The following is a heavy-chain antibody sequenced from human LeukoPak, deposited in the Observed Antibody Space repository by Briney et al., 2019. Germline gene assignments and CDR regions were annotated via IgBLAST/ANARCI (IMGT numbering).Heavy chain of an antibody. CDR3: ARASNPDVDTASSNAFDI. J-gene: IGHJ3*02. V-gene: IGHV3-30*03. D-gene: IGHD5-18*01. CDR2: ISFDGSNR. CDR1: GFTFSDYY. Sequence: PGGSLRLSCTASGFTFSDYYMSWIRQPPGKGLEWVAVISFDGSNRYYADSVKGRFTISRDNSRNTLYLQMDSLRPEDTAVYSCARASNPDVDTASSNAFDIWGQGTMVTVSS.